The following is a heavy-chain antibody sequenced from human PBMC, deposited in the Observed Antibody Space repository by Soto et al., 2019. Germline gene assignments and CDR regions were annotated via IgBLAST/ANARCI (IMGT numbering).Heavy chain of an antibody. CDR3: AREVRDGSDWYWDY. CDR2: VHHSGST. CDR1: GGSMITYY. V-gene: IGHV4-59*01. J-gene: IGHJ4*02. D-gene: IGHD6-19*01. Sequence: QVQLQESGPGLVKPSETLSLTCTVSGGSMITYYWSWIRQSPGKGLEWIGYVHHSGSTLYNPSLRNRASVSLDRSNNKFFLKLTSVSAADTAFFYGAREVRDGSDWYWDYWGQGILVTVSS.